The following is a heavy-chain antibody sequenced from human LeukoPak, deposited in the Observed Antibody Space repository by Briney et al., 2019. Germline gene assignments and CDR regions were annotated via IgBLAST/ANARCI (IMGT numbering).Heavy chain of an antibody. CDR2: INPNSGGT. Sequence: ASVKVSCKASGYTFTGYYMHWVRQAPGQGLEWMGWINPNSGGTNYAQKFQGRVTMTRDTSISTAYMELSRLRSDDTAVYYCARVIAARQAYFQHWGQGTLVTVSS. J-gene: IGHJ1*01. CDR1: GYTFTGYY. V-gene: IGHV1-2*02. CDR3: ARVIAARQAYFQH. D-gene: IGHD6-6*01.